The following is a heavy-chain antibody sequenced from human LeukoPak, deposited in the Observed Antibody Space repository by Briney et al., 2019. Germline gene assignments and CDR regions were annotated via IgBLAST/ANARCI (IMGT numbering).Heavy chain of an antibody. Sequence: GGSLRLSCAASVFTVTTYVIHWVRQAPGKGLEGVAVISQTGSIETYADSVKGRFTISRDNSKNTVYLQMNSLKSEDTAVYYCARDRAVALPTYYYYMDVWGKGTTVTVSS. J-gene: IGHJ6*03. V-gene: IGHV3-30*14. D-gene: IGHD2-15*01. CDR3: ARDRAVALPTYYYYMDV. CDR1: VFTVTTYV. CDR2: ISQTGSIE.